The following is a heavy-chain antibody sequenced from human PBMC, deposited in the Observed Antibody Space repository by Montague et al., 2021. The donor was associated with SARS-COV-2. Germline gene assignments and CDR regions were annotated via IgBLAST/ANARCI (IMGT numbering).Heavy chain of an antibody. V-gene: IGHV4-34*01. Sequence: SETLSLTCAVNGSSFPPYYWSWIRQPPGKGLEWIGYINPSGNTNXNSSLKSRVTISVDTSKYQFSLKLSSVTAADTAVYYCARAVGYYYGSSVTGAFDFWGQGTMVIVSS. CDR3: ARAVGYYYGSSVTGAFDF. CDR1: GSSFPPYY. D-gene: IGHD3-22*01. CDR2: INPSGNT. J-gene: IGHJ3*01.